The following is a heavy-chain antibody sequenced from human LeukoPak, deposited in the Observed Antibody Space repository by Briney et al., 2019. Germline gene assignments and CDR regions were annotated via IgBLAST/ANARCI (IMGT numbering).Heavy chain of an antibody. V-gene: IGHV3-23*01. Sequence: PGGSLRLSCAASGFTFSSYAMSWVRQAPGKGLEWVSAISGSGGSTYYADSVKGRFTISRDNSKNTLYLQMNSLRAEDTAVYYCFAVLGYYYDSSGYDGAHPPDAFDIWGQGTMVTVSS. CDR2: ISGSGGST. J-gene: IGHJ3*02. D-gene: IGHD3-22*01. CDR3: FAVLGYYYDSSGYDGAHPPDAFDI. CDR1: GFTFSSYA.